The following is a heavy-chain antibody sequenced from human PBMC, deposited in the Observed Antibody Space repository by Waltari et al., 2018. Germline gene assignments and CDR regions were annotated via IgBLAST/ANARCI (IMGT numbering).Heavy chain of an antibody. CDR1: GYTFTDYY. V-gene: IGHV7-4-1*02. D-gene: IGHD1-26*01. CDR2: INTNTGNP. J-gene: IGHJ5*02. CDR3: ARDQGGATPYNWFDP. Sequence: VQLVQSGAEVKKPGATVKISCKASGYTFTDYYMHWVQQAPGQGLEWMGWINTNTGNPTYAQGFTGRFVFSLDTSVSTAYLQISSLKAEDTAVYYCARDQGGATPYNWFDPWGQGTLVTVSS.